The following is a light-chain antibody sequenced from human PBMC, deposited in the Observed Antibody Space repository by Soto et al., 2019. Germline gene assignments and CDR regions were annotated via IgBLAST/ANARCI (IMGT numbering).Light chain of an antibody. V-gene: IGKV1-5*01. CDR1: QSVNTW. J-gene: IGKJ3*01. Sequence: DIQMTQSPSTLSAYVGARVTITCRASQSVNTWLAWYQQKPGKAPVLLIYDASSLKSGVPSRFSGSGSGTEFTLTITSLQPDDFAIYYCQHYHGYPFTFGPGTKVDIK. CDR2: DAS. CDR3: QHYHGYPFT.